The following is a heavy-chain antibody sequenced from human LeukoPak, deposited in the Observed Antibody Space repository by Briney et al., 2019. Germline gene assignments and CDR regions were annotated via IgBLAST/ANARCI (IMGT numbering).Heavy chain of an antibody. CDR2: IIPIFGTA. V-gene: IGHV1-69*13. CDR3: ARDQDNGGNTEDDY. D-gene: IGHD4-23*01. CDR1: GYTFTSYG. J-gene: IGHJ4*02. Sequence: ASVKVSCKASGYTFTSYGISWVRQAPGQGLEWMGGIIPIFGTANYAQKFQGRVTITADESTSTAYMELSSLRSEDTAVYYCARDQDNGGNTEDDYWGQGTLVTVSS.